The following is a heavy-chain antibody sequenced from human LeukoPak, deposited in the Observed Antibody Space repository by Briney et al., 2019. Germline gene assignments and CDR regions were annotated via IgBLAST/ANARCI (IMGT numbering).Heavy chain of an antibody. V-gene: IGHV1-69*04. CDR3: ARAAHYYDSSGYYPPRDYAMDV. CDR2: IIPILGIA. CDR1: GYTFTSYG. D-gene: IGHD3-22*01. Sequence: SVKVSCKASGYTFTSYGISWVRQAPGQGLEWMGRIIPILGIANYAQKFQGRVTITADKSTSTAYMELSSLRSEDTAVYYCARAAHYYDSSGYYPPRDYAMDVWGQGTTVTVSS. J-gene: IGHJ6*02.